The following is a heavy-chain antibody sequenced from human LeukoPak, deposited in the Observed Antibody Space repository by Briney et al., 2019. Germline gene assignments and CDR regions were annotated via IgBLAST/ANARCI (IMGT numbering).Heavy chain of an antibody. J-gene: IGHJ4*02. CDR3: GGYSSSHRGFDY. Sequence: SETLSLTCTVSGGSISSYYWSWIRQPPGKGLEWIGYIYYSGSTNYNPSLKSRVTISVDTSKNQFSLKLSSVTAADTAVYYCGGYSSSHRGFDYWSQGTLVTVSS. D-gene: IGHD6-6*01. CDR2: IYYSGST. V-gene: IGHV4-59*08. CDR1: GGSISSYY.